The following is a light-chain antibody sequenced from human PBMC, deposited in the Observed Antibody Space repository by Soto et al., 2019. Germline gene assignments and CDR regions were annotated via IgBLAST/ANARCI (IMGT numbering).Light chain of an antibody. Sequence: DIRLTQSPSTQSASIGDRVTITCRASQSIDKKLAWYQQTPGQAPKLLIFDVSTLQSGVPSRFSGSGSGTDFSLSIDSLQPDDVATYYCQQYDLYWTFGHGTKWISN. CDR1: QSIDKK. CDR3: QQYDLYWT. V-gene: IGKV1-5*01. CDR2: DVS. J-gene: IGKJ1*01.